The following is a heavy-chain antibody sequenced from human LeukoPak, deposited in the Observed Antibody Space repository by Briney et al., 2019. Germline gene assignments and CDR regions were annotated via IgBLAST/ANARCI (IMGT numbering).Heavy chain of an antibody. J-gene: IGHJ4*02. D-gene: IGHD3-22*01. CDR3: AREPWSYYDSSGYYSWFDY. CDR1: GFTFSSYA. V-gene: IGHV3-30*04. CDR2: ISYDGSNK. Sequence: PGRSLRLSCAASGFTFSSYAMHWVRQAPGKGLEWVAVISYDGSNKYYADSVKGRFTIPRDNSKNTLYLQMNSLRAEDTAVYYCAREPWSYYDSSGYYSWFDYWGQGTLVTVSS.